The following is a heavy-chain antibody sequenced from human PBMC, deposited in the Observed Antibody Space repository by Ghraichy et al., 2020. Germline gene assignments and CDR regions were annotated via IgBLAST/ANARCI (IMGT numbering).Heavy chain of an antibody. CDR1: GFTFSSYG. CDR2: IWYDGSNK. Sequence: GGSLRLSCAASGFTFSSYGMHWVRQAPGKGLEWVAVIWYDGSNKYYADSVKGRFTISRDNSKNTLYLQMNSLRAEDTAVYYCARELGDNSSGHLSDWGQGTLVTVSS. J-gene: IGHJ4*02. CDR3: ARELGDNSSGHLSD. V-gene: IGHV3-33*01. D-gene: IGHD6-19*01.